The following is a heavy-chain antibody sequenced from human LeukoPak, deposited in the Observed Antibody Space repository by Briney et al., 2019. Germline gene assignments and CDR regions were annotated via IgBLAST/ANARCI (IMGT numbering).Heavy chain of an antibody. CDR2: ISSSGSTI. D-gene: IGHD3-9*01. Sequence: TGGSLRLSCAASGFTFSSYAMSWVRQAPGKGLEWVSYISSSGSTIYYADSVKGRFTISRDNAKNSLYLQMNSLRAEDTAVYYCARETAMGGYDILTGYYPYYFDYWGQGTLVTVSS. J-gene: IGHJ4*02. CDR3: ARETAMGGYDILTGYYPYYFDY. CDR1: GFTFSSYA. V-gene: IGHV3-48*03.